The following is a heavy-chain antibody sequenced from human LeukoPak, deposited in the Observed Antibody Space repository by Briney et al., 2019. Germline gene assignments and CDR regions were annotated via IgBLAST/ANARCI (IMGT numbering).Heavy chain of an antibody. CDR1: GFTVSNNY. CDR3: VSHSDTLTSYSFDY. V-gene: IGHV3-53*01. J-gene: IGHJ4*02. CDR2: IYSGGDT. Sequence: GGSLRLSCAASGFTVSNNYMSWVRQAPGKGLEWVSIIYSGGDTYDADSVKGRFTISRDNSKNTLSLQMNSLRAEDTAVYYCVSHSDTLTSYSFDYWGQGTLVTVSS. D-gene: IGHD3-9*01.